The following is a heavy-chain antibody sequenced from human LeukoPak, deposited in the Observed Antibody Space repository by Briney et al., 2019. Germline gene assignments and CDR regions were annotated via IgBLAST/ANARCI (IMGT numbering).Heavy chain of an antibody. V-gene: IGHV3-NL1*01. Sequence: PGGSLRLSCAASGFSFNSFGVHWVRQAPGKGLEWVSFIYSGGNTYYADSVKGRFTISRDNSKNTLNLQMNSLRAEDTAVYYCARVRGHSGSYGYFDLWGQGTLVTVSS. CDR3: ARVRGHSGSYGYFDL. J-gene: IGHJ4*02. D-gene: IGHD1-26*01. CDR2: IYSGGNT. CDR1: GFSFNSFG.